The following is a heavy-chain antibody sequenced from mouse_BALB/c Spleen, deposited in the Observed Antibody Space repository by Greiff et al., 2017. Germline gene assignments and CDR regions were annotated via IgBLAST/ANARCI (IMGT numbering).Heavy chain of an antibody. Sequence: EVQLQQSGAELVKPGASVKLSCTASGFNIKDTSMHWVKQRPEQGLEWIGRIDPANGNTKYDPKFQGKATIPADTSSHTAYLQLSSLTSEDTAVYYCASMEGGNYLLAWFAYWGQGTLVTVSA. CDR1: GFNIKDTS. CDR3: ASMEGGNYLLAWFAY. V-gene: IGHV14-3*02. CDR2: IDPANGNT. D-gene: IGHD2-1*01. J-gene: IGHJ3*01.